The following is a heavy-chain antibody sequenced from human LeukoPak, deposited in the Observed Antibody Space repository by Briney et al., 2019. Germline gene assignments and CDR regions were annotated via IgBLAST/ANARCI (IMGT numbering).Heavy chain of an antibody. V-gene: IGHV1-18*01. CDR1: GHTFTSYG. D-gene: IGHD6-19*01. CDR2: ISAYNGNT. J-gene: IGHJ5*02. CDR3: ARSPQWLVYRWFDP. Sequence: ASVKVSCKASGHTFTSYGISWVRQAPGQGLEWMGWISAYNGNTNYAQKLQGRVTMTTDPSTSTAYMELRSLRSDDTAVYYCARSPQWLVYRWFDPWGQGTLVTVSS.